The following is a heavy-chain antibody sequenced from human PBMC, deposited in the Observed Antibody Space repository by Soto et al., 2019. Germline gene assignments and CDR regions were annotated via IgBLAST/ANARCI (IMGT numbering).Heavy chain of an antibody. V-gene: IGHV4-39*01. CDR3: ASEVSSTDGMDV. Sequence: ETLSLTCTVSGDSSVSSSSYYWGWIRQPPGKGLEWIGSIYYTGNTFYSPSFRSRLTISVDTSKSQFSLKLRSVTAADTATYYCASEVSSTDGMDVWGQGTTVTVS. CDR2: IYYTGNT. CDR1: GDSSVSSSSYY. D-gene: IGHD2-15*01. J-gene: IGHJ6*02.